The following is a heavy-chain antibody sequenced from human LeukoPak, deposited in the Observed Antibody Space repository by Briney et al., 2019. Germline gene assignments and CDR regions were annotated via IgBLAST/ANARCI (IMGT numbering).Heavy chain of an antibody. CDR3: ATPLDYYDSSGYHQGGD. D-gene: IGHD3-22*01. CDR1: GLTFSSYW. Sequence: GGSLRLSCAASGLTFSSYWMTWVRQAPGKGLEWVANIKEDGSRKNYMDSAKGRFTISRDNTKNSLYLQMNSLRAEDTAVYYCATPLDYYDSSGYHQGGDWGQGTLVTVSS. J-gene: IGHJ4*02. V-gene: IGHV3-7*03. CDR2: IKEDGSRK.